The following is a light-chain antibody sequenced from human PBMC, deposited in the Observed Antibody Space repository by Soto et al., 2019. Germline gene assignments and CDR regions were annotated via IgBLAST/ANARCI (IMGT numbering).Light chain of an antibody. Sequence: EIVLTQSPAPLSLSPGERATLSCRTSHSVSSSLAWYQQKPGQAPRLLIYDASNRATGIPGRFSGSGSGTDFTLTISSLEPEDFAVYYCQQRRNWPITFGQGTRLELK. CDR3: QQRRNWPIT. J-gene: IGKJ5*01. CDR1: HSVSSS. CDR2: DAS. V-gene: IGKV3-11*01.